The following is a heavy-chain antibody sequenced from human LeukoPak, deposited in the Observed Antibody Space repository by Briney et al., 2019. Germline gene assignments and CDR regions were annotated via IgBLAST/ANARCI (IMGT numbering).Heavy chain of an antibody. CDR2: ISSSGSTI. D-gene: IGHD6-19*01. CDR3: ARDLDSSGWYTRRAGYFDL. Sequence: GGSLRLSCAASGFTFSSYEMNWVRQAPGKGLEWVSYISSSGSTIYYADSVKGRFTISRDNAKNSLYLQMNSLRAEDTAVYYCARDLDSSGWYTRRAGYFDLWGRGTLVTVSS. V-gene: IGHV3-48*03. J-gene: IGHJ2*01. CDR1: GFTFSSYE.